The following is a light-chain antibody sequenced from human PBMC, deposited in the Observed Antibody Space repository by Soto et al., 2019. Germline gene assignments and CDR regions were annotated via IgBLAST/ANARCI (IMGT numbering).Light chain of an antibody. CDR2: EVT. Sequence: QSALTQPPSASGSPGQSVTISCTGTSSDVGAYKYVSWYQQYPGKAPKLMIYEVTKRPSGVHDCFSGSKSGNTASLTVSGLQAEDEADYYCTSYVGNDIWVFGGGTKLTVL. J-gene: IGLJ3*02. V-gene: IGLV2-8*01. CDR1: SSDVGAYKY. CDR3: TSYVGNDIWV.